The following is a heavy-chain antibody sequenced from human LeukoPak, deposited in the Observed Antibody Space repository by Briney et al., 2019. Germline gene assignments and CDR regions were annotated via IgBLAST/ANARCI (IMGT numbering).Heavy chain of an antibody. CDR2: ISSRGDST. CDR3: VKGPRPDITVAHTVEN. V-gene: IGHV3-23*01. CDR1: GFTFSGAW. J-gene: IGHJ4*02. D-gene: IGHD6-19*01. Sequence: GGSLRLSCEASGFTFSGAWMSWVRQVPGRGLEWVSTISSRGDSTYVADSVKGRFTISRDNSKNSLYLQMNTVRAEDTAVYYCVKGPRPDITVAHTVENWGQGTLVTVSS.